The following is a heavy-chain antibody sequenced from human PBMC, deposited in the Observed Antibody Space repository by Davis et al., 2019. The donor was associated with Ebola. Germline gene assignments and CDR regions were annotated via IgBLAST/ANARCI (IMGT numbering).Heavy chain of an antibody. Sequence: GESLKISCAASGFTFSSYGMHWVRQAPGKGLEWVAVISYDGSNKYYADSVKGRFTISRDNSKNTLYLQMNSLRAEDTAVYYCAKDQGVPAAYWGQGTLVTVSS. CDR2: ISYDGSNK. CDR1: GFTFSSYG. V-gene: IGHV3-30*18. CDR3: AKDQGVPAAY. D-gene: IGHD2-2*01. J-gene: IGHJ4*02.